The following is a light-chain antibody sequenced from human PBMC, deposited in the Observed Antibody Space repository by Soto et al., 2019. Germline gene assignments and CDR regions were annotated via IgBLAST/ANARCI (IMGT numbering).Light chain of an antibody. V-gene: IGKV3D-15*01. Sequence: EIIITQAPATLSVSPGERATVSCRASQSVGTNVAWYQRKPGQTPRLVIYGASARPTDIPARFSGSGSGTEFTLTISSLQSDDFAVYYCQQYHNWPPGTFGQGTKVDFK. CDR3: QQYHNWPPGT. CDR2: GAS. J-gene: IGKJ1*01. CDR1: QSVGTN.